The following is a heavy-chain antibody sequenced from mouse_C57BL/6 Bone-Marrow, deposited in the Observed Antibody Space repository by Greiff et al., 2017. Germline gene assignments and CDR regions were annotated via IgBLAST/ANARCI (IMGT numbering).Heavy chain of an antibody. J-gene: IGHJ3*01. CDR1: GFSLSTSGMG. CDR3: ATLDFTWFAY. D-gene: IGHD2-4*01. V-gene: IGHV8-12*01. Sequence: QVTLKESGPGILQSSQTLSLTCSFSGFSLSTSGMGVSWIRQPSGKGLEWLAHIYWDDDKRYNPSLKSRLTISKDTSRNQVFLKITSVDTADTATYYCATLDFTWFAYWGQGTLVTVSA. CDR2: IYWDDDK.